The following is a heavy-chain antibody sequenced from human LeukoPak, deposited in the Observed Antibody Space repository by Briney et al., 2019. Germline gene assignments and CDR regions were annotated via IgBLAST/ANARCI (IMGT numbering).Heavy chain of an antibody. Sequence: GGSLRLSCAASGFTFSSYSMNWVRQAPGKGLEWVSCISSSSSTIYYADSVKGRFTISRDNAKNSLYLQMNSLRAEDTAVYYCARVTYDFWSSPTYYMDVWGKGTTVTVSS. D-gene: IGHD3-3*01. J-gene: IGHJ6*03. V-gene: IGHV3-48*01. CDR1: GFTFSSYS. CDR3: ARVTYDFWSSPTYYMDV. CDR2: ISSSSSTI.